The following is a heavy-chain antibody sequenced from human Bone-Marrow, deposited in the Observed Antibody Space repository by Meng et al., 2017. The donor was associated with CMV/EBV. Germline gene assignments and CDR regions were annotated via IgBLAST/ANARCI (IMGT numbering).Heavy chain of an antibody. J-gene: IGHJ4*02. D-gene: IGHD1-26*01. CDR3: ARRDGRVGSRFYYFDY. V-gene: IGHV1-69*04. Sequence: SVKVSCKASGGTFSSSAIVWVRQAPGQGLEWMGRIIPILDITSYAQKFQGRVTITADKSTNTAYMEMSSLRSDDTAVYYCARRDGRVGSRFYYFDYWGQGTLVTVSS. CDR1: GGTFSSSA. CDR2: IIPILDIT.